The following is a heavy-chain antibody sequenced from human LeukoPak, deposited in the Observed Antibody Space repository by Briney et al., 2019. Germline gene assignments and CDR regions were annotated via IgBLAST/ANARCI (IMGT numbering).Heavy chain of an antibody. D-gene: IGHD2-2*01. J-gene: IGHJ3*02. CDR2: FYHSGST. CDR3: ARRASCSAGCAFDI. V-gene: IGHV4-38-2*01. Sequence: SETLSLTCAVSGYSISIGYYWGWIRQPPGKGLGWIGSFYHSGSTYYNPSLKSRVTISLDTSKNQFSLKLSSVTAADTAVYFCARRASCSAGCAFDIWGQGTMVTVPS. CDR1: GYSISIGYY.